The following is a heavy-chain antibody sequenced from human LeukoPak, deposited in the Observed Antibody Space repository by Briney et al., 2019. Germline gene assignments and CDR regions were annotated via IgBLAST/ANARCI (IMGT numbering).Heavy chain of an antibody. CDR2: INPNSGGT. Sequence: ASVKVSCKASGYTFTGYYMHWVRQAPGQGLEWMGRINPNSGGTNYAQKFQGRVTMTRDTSISTAYMELSRLRSDDTAVYYCARGLNNNDASDIWGQGTMVTVSS. CDR3: ARGLNNNDASDI. J-gene: IGHJ3*02. D-gene: IGHD1/OR15-1a*01. V-gene: IGHV1-2*06. CDR1: GYTFTGYY.